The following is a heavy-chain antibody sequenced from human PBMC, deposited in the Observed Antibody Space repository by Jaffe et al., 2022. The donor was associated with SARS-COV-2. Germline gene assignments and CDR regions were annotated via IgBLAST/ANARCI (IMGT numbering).Heavy chain of an antibody. D-gene: IGHD3-9*01. CDR1: GGSISSSSYY. Sequence: QLQLQESGPGLVKPSETLSLTCTVSGGSISSSSYYWGWIRQPPGKGLEWIGSIYYSGSTYYSPSLKSRVTISVDTSKNQFSLRLSSVTAADTAVYYCARHPPSYYDILTDYFSYFDPWGQGTLVTVSS. CDR3: ARHPPSYYDILTDYFSYFDP. V-gene: IGHV4-39*01. CDR2: IYYSGST. J-gene: IGHJ5*02.